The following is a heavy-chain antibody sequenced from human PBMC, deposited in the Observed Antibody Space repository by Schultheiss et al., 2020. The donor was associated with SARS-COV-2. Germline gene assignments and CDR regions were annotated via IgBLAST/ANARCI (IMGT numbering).Heavy chain of an antibody. CDR1: GGSISSYY. Sequence: SETLSLTCTVSGGSISSYYWTWIRQPPGKGLEWIGYIYHSGSTNYNPSLKSRVTISVDTSKNQFSLKLSSVTAADTAVYYCAREVTGTAFDYWGQGTLVTVSS. D-gene: IGHD1-7*01. V-gene: IGHV4-59*01. CDR2: IYHSGST. CDR3: AREVTGTAFDY. J-gene: IGHJ4*02.